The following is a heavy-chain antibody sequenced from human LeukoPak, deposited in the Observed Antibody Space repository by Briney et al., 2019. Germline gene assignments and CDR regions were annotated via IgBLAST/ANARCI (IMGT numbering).Heavy chain of an antibody. CDR3: ARGPSMYSSGWYRVEYFQH. CDR1: GYTFTGYY. J-gene: IGHJ1*01. D-gene: IGHD6-19*01. CDR2: INPNSGGT. Sequence: VASVKVSCKASGYTFTGYYMHWVRQAPGQGLEWMGWINPNSGGTNYAQKFQGRVTMTRDTSISTAYMELSRLRSDDTAVYYCARGPSMYSSGWYRVEYFQHWGQGTLVTVSS. V-gene: IGHV1-2*02.